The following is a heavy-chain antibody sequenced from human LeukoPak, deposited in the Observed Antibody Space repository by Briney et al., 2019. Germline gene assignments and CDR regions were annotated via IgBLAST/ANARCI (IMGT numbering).Heavy chain of an antibody. D-gene: IGHD2-2*03. V-gene: IGHV4-39*01. CDR3: ARLRRRSMDSDY. CDR1: GGSISSSNW. Sequence: SETLSLTCAVSGGSISSSNWWSWVRQPPGKGLEWIGSIYYSGSTYYNPSLKSRATISVDTSKNQFSLKLSSVTAADTAVYYCARLRRRSMDSDYWGQEPWSPSPQ. J-gene: IGHJ4*01. CDR2: IYYSGST.